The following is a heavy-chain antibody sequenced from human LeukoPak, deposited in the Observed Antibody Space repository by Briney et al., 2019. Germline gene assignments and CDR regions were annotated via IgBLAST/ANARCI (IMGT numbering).Heavy chain of an antibody. V-gene: IGHV3-30*02. J-gene: IGHJ4*02. Sequence: GGSLRLSCAASGFTFSSSGMHWVRQAPGKGLEWVAFISYDGSNRFYADSVKGRFTISRDNSKNTLYLQMNSLRAEDTAVYYCAKETRGSYSDYWGQGTLVTVSS. CDR1: GFTFSSSG. CDR3: AKETRGSYSDY. CDR2: ISYDGSNR. D-gene: IGHD5-12*01.